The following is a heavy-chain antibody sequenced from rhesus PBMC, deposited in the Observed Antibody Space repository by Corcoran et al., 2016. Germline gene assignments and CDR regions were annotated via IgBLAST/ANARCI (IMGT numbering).Heavy chain of an antibody. Sequence: QVQLQESGPGVVKPSETLSLTCAVSGYSISSGYDWSWIRQPPGKGLEWIGYIYGRSGSTNYNPSLKNRVTISKDTSKNQFSLKLSSVTAADTAVYYCARMRADWYFDLWGPGTPITISS. CDR1: GYSISSGYD. V-gene: IGHV4-76*01. J-gene: IGHJ2*01. CDR3: ARMRADWYFDL. CDR2: IYGRSGST.